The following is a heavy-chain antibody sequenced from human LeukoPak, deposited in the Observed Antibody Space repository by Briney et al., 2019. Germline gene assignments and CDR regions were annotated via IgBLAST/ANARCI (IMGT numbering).Heavy chain of an antibody. CDR3: ARDQAGAFDI. Sequence: GGSLRLSCAASGFTFSSYWMHWVRQAPGKGLVWVSRIQSDGSSTSYADSVKGRFTISRDNAKNTLYLQMSSLRAEDTAVYYCARDQAGAFDIWGQGTMVTVSS. CDR1: GFTFSSYW. J-gene: IGHJ3*02. D-gene: IGHD3-10*01. V-gene: IGHV3-74*01. CDR2: IQSDGSST.